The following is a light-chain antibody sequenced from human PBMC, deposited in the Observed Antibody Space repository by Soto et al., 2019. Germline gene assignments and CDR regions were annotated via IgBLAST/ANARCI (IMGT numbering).Light chain of an antibody. V-gene: IGKV3-15*01. CDR3: KQYHHWPPF. CDR2: STS. CDR1: QSVSIN. J-gene: IGKJ3*01. Sequence: EIVMTQSPATLSVSPGARATLSCRASQSVSINLAWYQKKPGQAPRLLIYSTSTRATGFPARFSGSGSETEFPLTISSLQSEDFAFFFCKQYHHWPPFFGPGTKVNIK.